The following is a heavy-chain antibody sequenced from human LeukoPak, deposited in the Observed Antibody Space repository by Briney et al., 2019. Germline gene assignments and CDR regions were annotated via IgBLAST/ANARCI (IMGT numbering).Heavy chain of an antibody. CDR3: ARGDILTGYYPDY. CDR1: GFTFSTNA. J-gene: IGHJ4*02. CDR2: ISGSGAST. Sequence: GGSLRLSCLTSGFTFSTNAMSWVRQAPGKGLEWISGISGSGASTYYADSVTGRFTISRDNSRNTLYLQMNSLRGDDTAVYYCARGDILTGYYPDYWGQGTLVTVSS. D-gene: IGHD3-9*01. V-gene: IGHV3-23*01.